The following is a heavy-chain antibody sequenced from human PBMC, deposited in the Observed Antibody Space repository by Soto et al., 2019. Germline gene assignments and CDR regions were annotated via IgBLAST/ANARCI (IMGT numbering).Heavy chain of an antibody. CDR3: ARDFFSGGVFDI. Sequence: LSLTCTISGGSISGYYWTWIRQSPGKGLEYIGYVYNGNTNYNPSLNSRVTISVDTSKNQFSLKLSSVTAADTAVYYCARDFFSGGVFDIWGQGTMVTVSS. J-gene: IGHJ3*02. D-gene: IGHD2-8*01. CDR2: VYNGNT. V-gene: IGHV4-4*08. CDR1: GGSISGYY.